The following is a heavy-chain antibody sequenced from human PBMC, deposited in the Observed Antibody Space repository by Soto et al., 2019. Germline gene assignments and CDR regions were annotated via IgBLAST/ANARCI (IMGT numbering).Heavy chain of an antibody. J-gene: IGHJ6*02. V-gene: IGHV3-23*01. CDR2: ISGSGVST. CDR1: GFTFKYFA. Sequence: GGSLRLSCAASGFTFKYFAMIWVRLAPGRGLEWVSGISGSGVSTYYAASVKGRFTISRDNSKITVYLQMNSLRDEDTAIYYCARDRTFNFYYGMDVWGQGTTVTVSS. CDR3: ARDRTFNFYYGMDV.